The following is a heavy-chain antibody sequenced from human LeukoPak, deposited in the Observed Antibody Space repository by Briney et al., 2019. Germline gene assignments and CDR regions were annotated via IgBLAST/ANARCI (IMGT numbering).Heavy chain of an antibody. CDR1: GYTLTELS. D-gene: IGHD4-17*01. CDR3: AKVPKYGDYVSWFDP. Sequence: ASVKVSCKVSGYTLTELSMHWVRQAPGKGLEWMGGFDPEDGETIYAQKFQGRVTMTEDTSTDTAYMELSSLRSEDTAVYYCAKVPKYGDYVSWFDPWGRGTLVTVSS. CDR2: FDPEDGET. V-gene: IGHV1-24*01. J-gene: IGHJ2*01.